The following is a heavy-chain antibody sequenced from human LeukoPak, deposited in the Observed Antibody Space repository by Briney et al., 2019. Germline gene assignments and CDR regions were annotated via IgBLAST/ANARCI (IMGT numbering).Heavy chain of an antibody. CDR2: IYYSGVT. D-gene: IGHD2-2*01. V-gene: IGHV4-59*08. CDR3: ARHFKVPANWLHP. J-gene: IGHJ5*02. CDR1: GGSISSYY. Sequence: SETLSLTCTVSGGSISSYYWSWIRQPPGKGREWIGYIYYSGVTNYNPSLKSRVTISVDTYKTQFSMKLTSVTAADTAVHYCARHFKVPANWLHPWGQGTLVTVSS.